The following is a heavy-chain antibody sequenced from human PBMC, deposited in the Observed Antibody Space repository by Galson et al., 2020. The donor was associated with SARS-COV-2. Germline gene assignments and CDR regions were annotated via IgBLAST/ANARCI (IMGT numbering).Heavy chain of an antibody. CDR3: ARAKGCGYDYGVDV. Sequence: GGSLRLSCAASGFTFSSYAMHWVRQAPGKGLEWVAVISYNGSNKYYADSVKGRFTISRDNSKNTLYLQMNSLRAEDTAVYYCARAKGCGYDYGVDVGCQGTTFTVS. V-gene: IGHV3-30-3*01. CDR1: GFTFSSYA. CDR2: ISYNGSNK. J-gene: IGHJ6*02.